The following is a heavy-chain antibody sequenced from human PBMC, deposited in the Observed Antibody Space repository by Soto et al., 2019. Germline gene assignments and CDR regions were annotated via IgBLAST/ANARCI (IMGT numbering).Heavy chain of an antibody. CDR2: ISAYNGNT. J-gene: IGHJ5*02. Sequence: ASVKVSCKASGYTFTSYGISWVRQAPGQGLEWMGWISAYNGNTNYAQKLQGRVTMTTDTSTSTAYMELRSLRSDDTAVYYCARDEMGKYCSSTSCYAGGWFDPWGQGTLVTVSS. V-gene: IGHV1-18*01. CDR1: GYTFTSYG. CDR3: ARDEMGKYCSSTSCYAGGWFDP. D-gene: IGHD2-2*01.